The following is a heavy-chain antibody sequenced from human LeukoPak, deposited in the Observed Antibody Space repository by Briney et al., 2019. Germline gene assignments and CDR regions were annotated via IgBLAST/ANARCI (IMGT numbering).Heavy chain of an antibody. D-gene: IGHD2-2*01. V-gene: IGHV1-69*01. CDR2: IIPIFGTA. CDR1: GGTFSSYA. J-gene: IGHJ5*02. CDR3: ARDGTAGTSLYNWFDP. Sequence: ASVKVSSKASGGTFSSYAISWVRQAPGQGLEWMGGIIPIFGTANYAQKFQGRVTITADESTSTAYMELSSLRSEDTAVYYCARDGTAGTSLYNWFDPWGQGTLVTVSS.